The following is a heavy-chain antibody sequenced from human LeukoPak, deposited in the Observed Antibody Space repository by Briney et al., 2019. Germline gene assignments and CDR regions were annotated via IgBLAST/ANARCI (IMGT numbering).Heavy chain of an antibody. J-gene: IGHJ5*02. CDR3: ARVGSSMIARNWFDP. Sequence: SETLSLTCAVYGGSFSGYYWSWIRQPPGKGLEWIGEINHSGSTNYNPSLKSRVTISVDTSKNQFSLQLNSVTPEDTAVYYCARVGSSMIARNWFDPWGQRTLVTVSS. D-gene: IGHD6-13*01. CDR1: GGSFSGYY. V-gene: IGHV4-34*01. CDR2: INHSGST.